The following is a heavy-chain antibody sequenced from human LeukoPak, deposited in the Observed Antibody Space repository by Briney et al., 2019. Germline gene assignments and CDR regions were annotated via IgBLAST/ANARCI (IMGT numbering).Heavy chain of an antibody. D-gene: IGHD6-13*01. V-gene: IGHV3-21*01. CDR1: GFTFSSYS. Sequence: PGGSLRLSCAASGFTFSSYSMNWVCQAPGKGLEWVSSISSSSSYIYYADSVKGRFTISRDNAKNSLYLQMNSLRAENTAVYYCVGGQQLGFDYWGQGTLVTVSS. CDR3: VGGQQLGFDY. CDR2: ISSSSSYI. J-gene: IGHJ4*02.